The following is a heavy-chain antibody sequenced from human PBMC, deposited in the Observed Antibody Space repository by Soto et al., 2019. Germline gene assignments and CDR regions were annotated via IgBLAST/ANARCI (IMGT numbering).Heavy chain of an antibody. D-gene: IGHD2-2*01. CDR2: VWYDGSDK. J-gene: IGHJ4*02. CDR3: ARTDCSSNDCPRDLVGAVTMEY. CDR1: GFPCSTYA. V-gene: IGHV3-33*01. Sequence: PVGSLRLSCAASGFPCSTYAMHWVRQAPGKGLEWVAVVWYDGSDKNYADSVKGRFTISRDNSKSTLYLQMDHLRVEDTGVYHCARTDCSSNDCPRDLVGAVTMEYWGQGT.